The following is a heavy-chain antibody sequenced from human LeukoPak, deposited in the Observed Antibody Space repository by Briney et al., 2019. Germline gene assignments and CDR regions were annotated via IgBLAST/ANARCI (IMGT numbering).Heavy chain of an antibody. CDR1: AGTFNTYA. CDR3: AGDPPGTPVGFDV. J-gene: IGHJ3*01. D-gene: IGHD3-10*01. V-gene: IGHV1-69*06. Sequence: SVKVSYKASAGTFNTYAISWVRQAPGQGLEWMGRITPLSATPSQSQWIQGRVTITADISTNTVFLDLSSLRSEDTALYFCAGDPPGTPVGFDVWGQGTMVTVSS. CDR2: ITPLSATP.